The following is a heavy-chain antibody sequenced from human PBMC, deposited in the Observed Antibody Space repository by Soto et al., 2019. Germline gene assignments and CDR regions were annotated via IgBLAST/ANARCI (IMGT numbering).Heavy chain of an antibody. Sequence: ASVKVSCKASGYTFTSYAMHWVRQAPGQRLEWMGWINAGNGNTKYSQKFQGRVTITRDTSASTAYMELSSLRSEDTAVYYCARDRLGITGNKYNWFDPWGQGTLVTVSS. CDR2: INAGNGNT. J-gene: IGHJ5*02. CDR3: ARDRLGITGNKYNWFDP. D-gene: IGHD1-20*01. CDR1: GYTFTSYA. V-gene: IGHV1-3*01.